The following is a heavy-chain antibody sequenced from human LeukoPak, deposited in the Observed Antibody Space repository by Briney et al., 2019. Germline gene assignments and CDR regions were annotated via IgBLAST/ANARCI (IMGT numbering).Heavy chain of an antibody. J-gene: IGHJ4*02. V-gene: IGHV4-59*01. CDR2: IYYSGST. CDR3: ARGPPTMVVTPGFDY. D-gene: IGHD4-23*01. CDR1: GGSISSYY. Sequence: KPSETLSLTCTVSGGSISSYYWSWIRQPPGKGLAWIGYIYYSGSTNYNPSLKSRVTISVDTSNNQFSLQLSSVTAADTAVYYCARGPPTMVVTPGFDYWGQGTLVTVSS.